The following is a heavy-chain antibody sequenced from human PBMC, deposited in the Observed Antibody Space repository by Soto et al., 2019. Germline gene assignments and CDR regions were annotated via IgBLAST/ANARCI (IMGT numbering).Heavy chain of an antibody. V-gene: IGHV3-21*01. CDR1: GFTFSSYS. CDR2: ISSSSSYI. D-gene: IGHD3-10*01. CDR3: ARDAPYYGSGSYYPEYYYYYYYMDV. Sequence: EVQLVESGGGLVKPGGSLRLSCAASGFTFSSYSMNWVRQAPGKGLEWVSSISSSSSYIYYADSVKGRFTISRDNDKNTLYLQMNSLRAEDTSVYYCARDAPYYGSGSYYPEYYYYYYYMDVWGKGTTVTVSS. J-gene: IGHJ6*03.